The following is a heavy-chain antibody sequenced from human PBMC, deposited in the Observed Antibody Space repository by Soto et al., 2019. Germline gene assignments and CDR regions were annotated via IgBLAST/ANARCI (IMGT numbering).Heavy chain of an antibody. CDR1: GFSLSTSGVG. CDR2: IYWDDDK. CDR3: AHRRRGSYFDG. V-gene: IGHV2-5*02. D-gene: IGHD3-16*01. Sequence: QITLKESGPTLVKPTQTLTLTCTFSGFSLSTSGVGVGWIRQPQGKALEWLALIYWDDDKRYSPSLKSRLTITKDTSKNQVVLTMTTMDPVDTDTYYCAHRRRGSYFDGWCQGTLVTVSS. J-gene: IGHJ4*02.